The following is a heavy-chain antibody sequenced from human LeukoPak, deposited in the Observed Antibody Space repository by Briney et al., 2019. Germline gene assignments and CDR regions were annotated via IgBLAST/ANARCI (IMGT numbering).Heavy chain of an antibody. Sequence: GGSLRLSCAASGFSFSHYYMYWVRQVPEKGLVWVSRIETDGRTTAYADSVKGRFTISRDNAKNTLYLQMNNLRAEDTAVYYCVAYNWNNPDYWGKGTLVTVSS. D-gene: IGHD1/OR15-1a*01. V-gene: IGHV3-74*01. J-gene: IGHJ4*02. CDR3: VAYNWNNPDY. CDR1: GFSFSHYY. CDR2: IETDGRTT.